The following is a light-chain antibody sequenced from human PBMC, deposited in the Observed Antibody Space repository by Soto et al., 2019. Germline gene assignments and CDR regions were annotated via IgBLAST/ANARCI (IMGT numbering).Light chain of an antibody. Sequence: QSVLTQPPSVSGAPGQRVTISCTGSSSNIGAGYDVHWYQQLPGTAPKLLIYGNSNRPSGVPDRFSGSKSGTSASLAITGLEAEEGADYYGQSYDSSLGGSVFGGGTKLTVL. CDR2: GNS. V-gene: IGLV1-40*01. CDR3: QSYDSSLGGSV. CDR1: SSNIGAGYD. J-gene: IGLJ2*01.